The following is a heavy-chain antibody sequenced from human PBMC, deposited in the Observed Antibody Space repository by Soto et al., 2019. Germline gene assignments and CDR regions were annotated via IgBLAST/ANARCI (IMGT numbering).Heavy chain of an antibody. J-gene: IGHJ4*02. CDR1: GLTFNNYW. V-gene: IGHV3-7*03. D-gene: IGHD3-10*01. CDR3: APMGAV. Sequence: EVQLVESGGGLVQPGGSLRLSCAVSGLTFNNYWMNWVRQAPGKGLEWVANIKPDGSERYYVDSVEGRFTISRDNAKNSVYLQMNSLRADDTAVYYCAPMGAVRGRGTLVTVSS. CDR2: IKPDGSER.